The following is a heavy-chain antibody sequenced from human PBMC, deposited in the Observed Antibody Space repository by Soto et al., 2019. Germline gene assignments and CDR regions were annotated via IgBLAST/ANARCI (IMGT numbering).Heavy chain of an antibody. D-gene: IGHD3-16*01. CDR3: ASYRGALYFES. Sequence: PSETLSFTCSVSGRSMSSNYWSWIRQSPDKGLEWLGYIFYGGTDYNPSLGGRVSMSVETSKSQFSLKLTSVTVADTAVYYCASYRGALYFESWGPGILVTVSS. V-gene: IGHV4-59*01. J-gene: IGHJ4*02. CDR1: GRSMSSNY. CDR2: IFYGGT.